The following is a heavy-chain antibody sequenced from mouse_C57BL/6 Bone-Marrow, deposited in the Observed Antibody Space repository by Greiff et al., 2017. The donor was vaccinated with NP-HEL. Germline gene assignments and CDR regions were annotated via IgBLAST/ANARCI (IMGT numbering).Heavy chain of an antibody. CDR1: GYTFTSYG. CDR3: ARPFYYGSRGAMDY. J-gene: IGHJ4*01. V-gene: IGHV1-58*01. D-gene: IGHD1-1*01. Sequence: EVHLVESGAELVRPGSSVKMSCKTSGYTFTSYGINWVKQRPGQGLEWIGYIYIGNGYTEYNEKFKGKATLTSDTSSSTAYMQLSSLTSEDSAIYFCARPFYYGSRGAMDYWGQGTSVTVSS. CDR2: IYIGNGYT.